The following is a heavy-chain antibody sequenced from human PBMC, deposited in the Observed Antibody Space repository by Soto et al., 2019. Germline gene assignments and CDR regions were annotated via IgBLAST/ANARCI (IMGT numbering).Heavy chain of an antibody. CDR3: AKGGNTAILRGWFDP. Sequence: GGSLRLSCAASGFTFSSYAMSWVRQAPGKGLEWVSAISGSGGSTYYADSVKGRFTISRDNSKNTLYLQMNSLRAEDTAVYYCAKGGNTAILRGWFDPWGQGTLVTSPQ. V-gene: IGHV3-23*01. D-gene: IGHD5-18*01. CDR1: GFTFSSYA. J-gene: IGHJ5*02. CDR2: ISGSGGST.